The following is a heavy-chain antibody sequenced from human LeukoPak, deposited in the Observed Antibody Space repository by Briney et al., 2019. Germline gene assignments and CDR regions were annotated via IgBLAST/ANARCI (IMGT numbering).Heavy chain of an antibody. Sequence: GGSLRLSCAASGFTFSSYWMSWVRQAPGKGLEWVANIKQDGSEKYYVDSVKGRFTISRDNAKNSLYLQMNSLRAEDTAVYYCARENSSGWPGDYYYYGMGVWGQGTTVTVSS. CDR3: ARENSSGWPGDYYYYGMGV. J-gene: IGHJ6*02. CDR2: IKQDGSEK. CDR1: GFTFSSYW. D-gene: IGHD6-19*01. V-gene: IGHV3-7*01.